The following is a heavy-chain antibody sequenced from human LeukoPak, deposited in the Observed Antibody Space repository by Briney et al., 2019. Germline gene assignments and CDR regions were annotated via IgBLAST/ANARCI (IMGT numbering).Heavy chain of an antibody. J-gene: IGHJ4*02. D-gene: IGHD3-3*01. V-gene: IGHV3-7*01. Sequence: GGSLRLSCAASGIRFTTHCMNWIRQAPGKGLEWVSSISRGGGEKKYVDSVKGRFTISRDLAQNSLFLQMNSLRAEDTAVYYCASAYASYDFWSGYENFDFWGQGTLVTVSS. CDR1: GIRFTTHC. CDR3: ASAYASYDFWSGYENFDF. CDR2: ISRGGGEK.